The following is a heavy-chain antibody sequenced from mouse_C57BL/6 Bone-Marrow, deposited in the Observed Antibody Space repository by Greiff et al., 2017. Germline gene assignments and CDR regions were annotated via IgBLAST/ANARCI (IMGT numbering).Heavy chain of an antibody. CDR2: IYPRSGNT. CDR1: GYTFTSYG. V-gene: IGHV1-81*01. J-gene: IGHJ3*01. CDR3: ARRSIYYYGSSPAWFAY. D-gene: IGHD1-1*01. Sequence: QVHVKQSGAELARPGASVKLSCKASGYTFTSYGISWVKQRTGQGLEWIGEIYPRSGNTYYNEKFKGKATLTADKSSSTAYMELRSLTSEDSAVYFCARRSIYYYGSSPAWFAYWGQGTLVTVSA.